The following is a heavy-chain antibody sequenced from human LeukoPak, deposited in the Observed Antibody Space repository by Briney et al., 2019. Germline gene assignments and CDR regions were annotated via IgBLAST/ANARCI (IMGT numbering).Heavy chain of an antibody. CDR2: INHSGST. J-gene: IGHJ4*02. Sequence: SETLSLTCAVHGGSFSGYYWSWIRQPPGKGLEWIGEINHSGSTNYNPSLKSRVAISVDTSKNQFSLKLSSVTAADTAVYYCARVPTYQSPRFDYWGQGTLVTVSS. D-gene: IGHD2-2*01. CDR3: ARVPTYQSPRFDY. CDR1: GGSFSGYY. V-gene: IGHV4-34*01.